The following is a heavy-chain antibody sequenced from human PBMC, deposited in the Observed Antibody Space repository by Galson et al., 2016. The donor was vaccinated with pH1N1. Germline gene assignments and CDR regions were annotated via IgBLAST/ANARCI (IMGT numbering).Heavy chain of an antibody. J-gene: IGHJ4*02. D-gene: IGHD5-18*01. V-gene: IGHV3-21*05. CDR3: ARTRGYSYGSFDY. CDR2: ISSSSIYT. CDR1: GFTFSSSG. Sequence: SLRLSCAASGFTFSSSGMNWVRQAPGKGLEWVSYISSSSIYTHYADSVKGRFTISRDNARNSLYLQMNSLRAEDAAVYYCARTRGYSYGSFDYWGQGTLVTVSS.